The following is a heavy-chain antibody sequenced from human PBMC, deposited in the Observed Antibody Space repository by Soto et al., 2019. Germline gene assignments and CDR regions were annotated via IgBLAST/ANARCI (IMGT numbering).Heavy chain of an antibody. CDR2: INQDGSEK. D-gene: IGHD2-2*02. CDR3: AREYCVSTSCYNYLYSGRDG. V-gene: IGHV3-7*01. J-gene: IGHJ6*02. Sequence: PGGSLRLSCAASGFTFSSYWMSWVRQAPGKGLEWAANINQDGSEKYCVDSVKGRFTISRDNAKNSLYLQMNSLRAEDTAVYYCAREYCVSTSCYNYLYSGRDGWGRGTTVTVSS. CDR1: GFTFSSYW.